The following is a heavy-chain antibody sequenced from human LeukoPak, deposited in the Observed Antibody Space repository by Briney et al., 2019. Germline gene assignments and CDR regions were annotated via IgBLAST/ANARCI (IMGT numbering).Heavy chain of an antibody. V-gene: IGHV4-59*08. CDR2: IYHTGLA. CDR3: VRYDSGGYSWFAP. Sequence: SETLSLTCSVSSGSIKSYYWGWIRQSPRKGLEWIGYIYHTGLANYNPSLKSRVSMSVDTSRNQFSLNLRSMTAADTAMYYCVRYDSGGYSWFAPWGQGILVTVPS. CDR1: SGSIKSYY. J-gene: IGHJ5*02. D-gene: IGHD3-10*01.